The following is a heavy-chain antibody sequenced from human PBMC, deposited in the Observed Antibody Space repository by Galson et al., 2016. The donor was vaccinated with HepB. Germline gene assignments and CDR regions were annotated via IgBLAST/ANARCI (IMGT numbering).Heavy chain of an antibody. CDR1: GQIFTGYY. CDR2: ITPNSDDT. Sequence: SVKVSCKASGQIFTGYYLHWVRQAPGQGLEWMGWITPNSDDTKFAERFQGRVTLTRDASINTAFMEMTNLRSDDTAKYYCATLVAGRDDSWGQGTMVTVSS. J-gene: IGHJ4*02. D-gene: IGHD6-19*01. CDR3: ATLVAGRDDS. V-gene: IGHV1-2*02.